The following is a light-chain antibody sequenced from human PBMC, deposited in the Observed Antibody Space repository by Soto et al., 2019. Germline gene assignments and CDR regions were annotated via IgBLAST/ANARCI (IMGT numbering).Light chain of an antibody. CDR1: QSVSNNY. Sequence: EVVLTQSPSLLSLSPGERATLSCRASQSVSNNYLAWYQQKPGQAPRLLIYGASNRATGIPDRFSGSGSGTDFTLTISRLEPEDFAVYYCQQYGSSGTFGQGTKVDIK. CDR2: GAS. V-gene: IGKV3-20*01. CDR3: QQYGSSGT. J-gene: IGKJ1*01.